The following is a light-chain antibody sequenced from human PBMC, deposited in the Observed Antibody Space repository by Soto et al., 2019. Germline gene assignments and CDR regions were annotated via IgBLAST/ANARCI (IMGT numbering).Light chain of an antibody. V-gene: IGKV1-5*01. CDR2: DAS. J-gene: IGKJ5*01. Sequence: DIQITQSPSTLSASVGDRVTIPFRASQSISVWLAWYQQKPGKAPKVLIWDASSLQRGVPSRFSGSGSGTEFTLTISSLQPDDFATYYCQQYNSYTWTFGQGTRLEN. CDR3: QQYNSYTWT. CDR1: QSISVW.